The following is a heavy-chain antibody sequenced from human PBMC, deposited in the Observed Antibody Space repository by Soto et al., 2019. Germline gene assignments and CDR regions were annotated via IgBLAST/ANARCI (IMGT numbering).Heavy chain of an antibody. CDR3: ARDYVGAYCSSTRWSADYYYGMYG. CDR2: ISSSSSTI. Sequence: QAPGKGLEWGSYISSSSSTIYYADSVKGRFTISRDNAKNSLYLQMNSLRAEDTAVYYCARDYVGAYCSSTRWSADYYYGMYGWCHWTTLTVSS. D-gene: IGHD2-2*01. V-gene: IGHV3-48*01. J-gene: IGHJ6*02.